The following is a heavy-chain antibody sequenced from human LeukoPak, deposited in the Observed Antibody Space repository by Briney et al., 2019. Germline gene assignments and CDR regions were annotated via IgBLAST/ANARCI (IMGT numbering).Heavy chain of an antibody. Sequence: GGSLRLSCAASGFTFSSYAMSWVRQAPGKGLERVSAISGSGGSTYYADSVKGRFTISRDNSKNTLYLQMNSLRAEDTAVYYCAKGVSSPLYYFDYWGQGTLVAVSS. V-gene: IGHV3-23*01. CDR3: AKGVSSPLYYFDY. J-gene: IGHJ4*02. CDR2: ISGSGGST. CDR1: GFTFSSYA. D-gene: IGHD3-16*01.